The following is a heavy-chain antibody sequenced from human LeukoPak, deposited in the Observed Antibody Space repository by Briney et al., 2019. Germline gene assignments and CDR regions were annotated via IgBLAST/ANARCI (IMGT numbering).Heavy chain of an antibody. CDR1: GFTFSSYW. V-gene: IGHV3-74*01. Sequence: GGSLRLSCAASGFTFSSYWMHWVRRAPGKGLVWVSRINSDESSTSYADSVKGRFTISRDNAKNTLYLQMNSLRAEDTAVYYCARAQPVVGATYFDYWGQGTLVTVSS. J-gene: IGHJ4*02. D-gene: IGHD1-26*01. CDR2: INSDESST. CDR3: ARAQPVVGATYFDY.